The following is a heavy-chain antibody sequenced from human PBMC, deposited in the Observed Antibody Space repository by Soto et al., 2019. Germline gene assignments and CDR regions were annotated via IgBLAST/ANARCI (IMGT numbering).Heavy chain of an antibody. V-gene: IGHV1-69*13. CDR1: GGTFSSYA. CDR2: IIPIFGTA. CDR3: ARDLQVAATRFYYYYYGMDA. Sequence: SVKVSCKASGGTFSSYAISWVRQAPGQGLEWMGGIIPIFGTANYAQKFQGRVTITADESTSTAYMELSSLRSEDTAVYYCARDLQVAATRFYYYYYGMDAWGRGTTVTVSS. J-gene: IGHJ6*02. D-gene: IGHD2-15*01.